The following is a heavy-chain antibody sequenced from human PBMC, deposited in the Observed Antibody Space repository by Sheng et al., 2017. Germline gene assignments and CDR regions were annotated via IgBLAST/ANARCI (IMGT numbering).Heavy chain of an antibody. CDR3: ARDYSAYCGGDCYTPDAFVY. CDR1: GYTFTSYA. Sequence: QVQLVQSGAEVKKPGASVKVSCKASGYTFTSYAMHWVRQAPGQRLEWMGWINAGNGNTKYSQKFQGRVTITRDTSASTAYMELSSLRSEDTAVYYCARDYSAYCGGDCYTPDAFVYLGPRDEWSPSLQ. V-gene: IGHV1-3*01. D-gene: IGHD2-21*01. CDR2: INAGNGNT. J-gene: IGHJ3*02.